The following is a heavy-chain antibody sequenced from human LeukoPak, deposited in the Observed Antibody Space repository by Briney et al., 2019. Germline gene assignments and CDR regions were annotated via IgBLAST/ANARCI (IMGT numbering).Heavy chain of an antibody. D-gene: IGHD3-3*01. V-gene: IGHV1-8*01. CDR2: MNPNSGNT. CDR3: AREVYYDFWSGYYYYGMDV. J-gene: IGHJ6*02. CDR1: GYTFTSYD. Sequence: ASVKVSCKASGYTFTSYDINWVRQATGQGLEWMGWMNPNSGNTGYAQKFQGRVTMTRNTSISTAYMELSSLRSEDTAVYYCAREVYYDFWSGYYYYGMDVWGQGTTVTVSS.